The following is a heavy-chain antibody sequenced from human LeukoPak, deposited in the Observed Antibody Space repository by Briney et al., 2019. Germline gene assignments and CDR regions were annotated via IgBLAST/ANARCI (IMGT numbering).Heavy chain of an antibody. V-gene: IGHV3-49*04. Sequence: GGSLRLSCTGSGFTFGDYAMNWARQAPGKGLEWVGFIRSKAYGGTTEYAASVKGRFTISRDDSKSIAYLQMNSLKTEDTAVYYCTRVIVATKDYWGQGTLVTVSS. CDR1: GFTFGDYA. CDR3: TRVIVATKDY. CDR2: IRSKAYGGTT. D-gene: IGHD5-12*01. J-gene: IGHJ4*02.